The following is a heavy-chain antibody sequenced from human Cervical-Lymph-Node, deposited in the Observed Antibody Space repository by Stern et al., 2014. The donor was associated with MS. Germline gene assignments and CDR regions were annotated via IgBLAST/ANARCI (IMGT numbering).Heavy chain of an antibody. CDR2: IFSNDEK. Sequence: QITLKESGPVLVKPTETLTLTCTVSGVSLSNARMGVSWIRQPPGKALEWLAHIFSNDEKSYSTSLKSRLTISKDTSKSQVVLTMTNMDPVDTATYYCARSIAARLFDYWGQGTLVTVSS. CDR3: ARSIAARLFDY. CDR1: GVSLSNARMG. D-gene: IGHD6-6*01. V-gene: IGHV2-26*01. J-gene: IGHJ4*02.